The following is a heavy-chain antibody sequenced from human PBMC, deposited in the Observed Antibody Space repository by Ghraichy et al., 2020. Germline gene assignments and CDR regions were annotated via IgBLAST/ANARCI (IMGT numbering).Heavy chain of an antibody. CDR1: GFTFSSYS. J-gene: IGHJ6*02. Sequence: GGSLRLSCAASGFTFSSYSMNWVRQAPGKGLEWVSSISSSSSYIYYADSVKGRFTISRDNAKNSLYLQMNSLRAEDTAVYYCARGPAYYDFWSGPSISDYGMDVWGQGTTVTVSS. V-gene: IGHV3-21*01. CDR3: ARGPAYYDFWSGPSISDYGMDV. D-gene: IGHD3-3*01. CDR2: ISSSSSYI.